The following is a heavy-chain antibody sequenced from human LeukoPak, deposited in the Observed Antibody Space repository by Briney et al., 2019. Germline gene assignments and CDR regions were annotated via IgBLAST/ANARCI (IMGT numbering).Heavy chain of an antibody. D-gene: IGHD6-13*01. Sequence: PGGSLRLSCAASGFTFGSYGMHWVRQAPGKGLEWVAVISYDGSNKYYADSVKGRFTISRDNSKNTLYLQMNSLRAEDTAVYYCAKDGVLLPVSSSWFSYYYYMDVWGKGTTVTVSS. CDR3: AKDGVLLPVSSSWFSYYYYMDV. CDR1: GFTFGSYG. CDR2: ISYDGSNK. V-gene: IGHV3-30*18. J-gene: IGHJ6*03.